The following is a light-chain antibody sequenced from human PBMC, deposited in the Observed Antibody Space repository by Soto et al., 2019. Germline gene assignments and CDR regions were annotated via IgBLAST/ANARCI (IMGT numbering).Light chain of an antibody. CDR3: QQYNSYPYT. Sequence: DIPMTQSPSTLSASVGDRVTITCRASQNINIWLAWYQQKPGKGPKLLIYKASSLENGVSSRFGGSGSETDFTLTINSLQPDDFATYYCQQYNSYPYTFGQGTKLEIK. V-gene: IGKV1-5*03. CDR1: QNINIW. CDR2: KAS. J-gene: IGKJ2*01.